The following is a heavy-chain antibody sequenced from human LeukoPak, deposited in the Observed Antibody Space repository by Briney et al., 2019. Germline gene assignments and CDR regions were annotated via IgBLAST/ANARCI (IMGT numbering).Heavy chain of an antibody. J-gene: IGHJ4*02. CDR1: GGSLSTYY. V-gene: IGHV4-34*01. Sequence: SETLSLTCAVSGGSLSTYYWSWIRRPLGKGLEWIGEINHRGTTNYSPSLRGRVTISVDTSKNQFSLTLRSLTAADTAMYYCARVPLRWLTPFDYWGQGTLVTVSS. CDR3: ARVPLRWLTPFDY. D-gene: IGHD4-17*01. CDR2: INHRGTT.